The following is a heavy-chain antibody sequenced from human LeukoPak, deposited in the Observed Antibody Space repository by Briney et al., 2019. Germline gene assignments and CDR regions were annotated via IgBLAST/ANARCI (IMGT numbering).Heavy chain of an antibody. D-gene: IGHD2-8*01. CDR1: GGTFSSYA. J-gene: IGHJ4*02. CDR3: AREEGSPTNPFIY. CDR2: IIPILGIA. Sequence: SVKVSCKASGGTFSSYAISWVRQAPGQGLEWMGRIIPILGIANYAQKFQGRVTITADKSTSTAYMELSSLRSEDTAVYYCAREEGSPTNPFIYWGQGTLVTVSS. V-gene: IGHV1-69*04.